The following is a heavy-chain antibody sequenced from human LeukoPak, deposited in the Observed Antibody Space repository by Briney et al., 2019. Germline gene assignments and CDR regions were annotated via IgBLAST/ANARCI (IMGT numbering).Heavy chain of an antibody. D-gene: IGHD4-17*01. CDR3: ARDAANDYGDYEGPYYYYYYMDV. CDR1: GYTFTGYY. Sequence: GASVKVSCKASGYTFTGYYMHWVRQAPGQGLEWVGWINPNSGGTNYAQKFQGRVTMTRDTSISTAYMELSRLLSGDTAVYYCARDAANDYGDYEGPYYYYYYMDVWGKGTTVTISS. V-gene: IGHV1-2*02. CDR2: INPNSGGT. J-gene: IGHJ6*03.